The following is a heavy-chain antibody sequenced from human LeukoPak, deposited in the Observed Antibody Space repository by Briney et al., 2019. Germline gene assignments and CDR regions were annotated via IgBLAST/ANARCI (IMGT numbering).Heavy chain of an antibody. D-gene: IGHD3-10*01. Sequence: SETLSLTCSVSGGSVSSSSYYWGWIRQPPGKGLEWIGSIYYSGSTYYNPSLKSRVTISVDTSKNQFSLKLSSVTAADTAVYYCARPYYYWYFDLWGRGTLVTVSS. CDR1: GGSVSSSSYY. CDR3: ARPYYYWYFDL. V-gene: IGHV4-39*07. J-gene: IGHJ2*01. CDR2: IYYSGST.